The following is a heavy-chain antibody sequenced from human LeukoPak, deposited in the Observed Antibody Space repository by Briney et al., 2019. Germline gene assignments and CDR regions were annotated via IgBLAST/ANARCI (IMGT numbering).Heavy chain of an antibody. V-gene: IGHV4-39*07. CDR2: IYYSGST. D-gene: IGHD2-2*01. CDR3: ARDRGLCTSCSRNWFDP. J-gene: IGHJ5*02. CDR1: GGSISSSSYY. Sequence: SETLSLTCTVSGGSISSSSYYWGWIRQPPGKGLEWIGSIYYSGSTYYYPSLKSRVTISVDTSKNQFSLKLSSVTAADTAVYYCARDRGLCTSCSRNWFDPWGPGTLVTVSS.